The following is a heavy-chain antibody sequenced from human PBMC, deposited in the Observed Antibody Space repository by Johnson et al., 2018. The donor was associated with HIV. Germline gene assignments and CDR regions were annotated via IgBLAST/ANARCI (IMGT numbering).Heavy chain of an antibody. J-gene: IGHJ3*02. CDR3: AREGSGWYDAFDI. D-gene: IGHD6-19*01. CDR2: INSDGSST. Sequence: EVQLVESGGGLVQPGGSLRLSCASSGFTFSSYWMSWVRQAPGKGLVWVSRINSDGSSTNYADSVKGRFTISRDNAKNTLYLQINSLRAEDTAVYYCAREGSGWYDAFDIWAKGQGSSSLQ. CDR1: GFTFSSYW. V-gene: IGHV3-74*01.